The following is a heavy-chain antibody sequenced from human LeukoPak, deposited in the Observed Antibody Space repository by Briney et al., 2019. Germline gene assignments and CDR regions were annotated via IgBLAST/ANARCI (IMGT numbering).Heavy chain of an antibody. Sequence: GGSLRLSCAASGFTFSSYGMHWVRQAPGKGLEWVAVISYDGSNKYYADSVKGRFTISRDNSKNTLYLQMNSLRAEDTAVYYCAKARLMITFGGVIDYWGQGTLVTVSP. CDR2: ISYDGSNK. D-gene: IGHD3-16*02. CDR1: GFTFSSYG. CDR3: AKARLMITFGGVIDY. J-gene: IGHJ4*02. V-gene: IGHV3-30*18.